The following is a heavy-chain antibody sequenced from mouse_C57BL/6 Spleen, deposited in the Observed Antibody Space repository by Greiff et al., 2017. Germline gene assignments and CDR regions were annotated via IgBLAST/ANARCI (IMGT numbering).Heavy chain of an antibody. Sequence: VMLVESGAELVKPGASVKISCKASGFAFSSYWMNWVKQRPGKGLEWIGQIYPGDGDTNYNGKFKGKATLTADKSSSTAYMRLSSLTSEDTAVYFCARSWALYFDYWGQGTTLTVSS. CDR3: ARSWALYFDY. CDR2: IYPGDGDT. D-gene: IGHD4-1*01. V-gene: IGHV1-80*01. J-gene: IGHJ2*01. CDR1: GFAFSSYW.